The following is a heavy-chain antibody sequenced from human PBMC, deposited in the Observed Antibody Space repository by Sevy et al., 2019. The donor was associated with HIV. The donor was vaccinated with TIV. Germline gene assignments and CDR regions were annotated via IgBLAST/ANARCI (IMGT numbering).Heavy chain of an antibody. J-gene: IGHJ4*02. CDR3: ARGNKGVQTYYYDSSGYYLDY. V-gene: IGHV3-30-3*01. Sequence: GGSLRLSCAASGFTFSSYAMHWVRQAPGKGLEWVAVISYDGSNKYYADSVKGRFTISRDNSKNTLYLQMNSLRAEDTAVYYCARGNKGVQTYYYDSSGYYLDYWGQGTLVTVSS. D-gene: IGHD3-22*01. CDR1: GFTFSSYA. CDR2: ISYDGSNK.